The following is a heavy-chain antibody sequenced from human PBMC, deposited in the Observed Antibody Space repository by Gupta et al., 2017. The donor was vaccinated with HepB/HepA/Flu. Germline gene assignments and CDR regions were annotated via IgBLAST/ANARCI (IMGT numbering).Heavy chain of an antibody. Sequence: EVQLVESGGGLVQPGGSLRLSCAASGFTVSSNYMSWVRQAPGKGLEWVSVIYSGGSTYYADSVKGRFTISRHNSKNTLYLQMNSLRAEDTAVYYCARESGSSSGDYFDYWGQGTLVTVSS. V-gene: IGHV3-53*04. CDR3: ARESGSSSGDYFDY. D-gene: IGHD6-13*01. CDR1: GFTVSSNY. J-gene: IGHJ4*02. CDR2: IYSGGST.